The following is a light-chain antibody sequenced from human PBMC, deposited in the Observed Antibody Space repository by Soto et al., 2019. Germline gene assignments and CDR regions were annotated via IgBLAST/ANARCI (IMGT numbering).Light chain of an antibody. CDR1: QSINNW. Sequence: DIQMTQSPSTLSASVGDRVTITCRASQSINNWLAWYQQKPGKAPKLLIYKASNLDIGVPSRFSGSGSGTEXTXTXXXXQPXXFXXXXXXXYDTYWTFGQGTKVEIK. J-gene: IGKJ1*01. V-gene: IGKV1-5*03. CDR3: XXYDTYWT. CDR2: KAS.